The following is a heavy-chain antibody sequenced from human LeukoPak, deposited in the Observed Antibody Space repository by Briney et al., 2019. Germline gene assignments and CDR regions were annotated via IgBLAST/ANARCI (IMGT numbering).Heavy chain of an antibody. V-gene: IGHV5-51*01. D-gene: IGHD2-15*01. J-gene: IGHJ4*02. CDR2: IYPGDSDT. Sequence: GESLKISCKGSGYSFTSYWIGWVRQMPGKGLEWMGIIYPGDSDTRYSPSFQGQVTISADKSISTAYLQWSSLKAPDTAMYYCARFLGYCSGGSCYWDYWGQGTLVTVSS. CDR3: ARFLGYCSGGSCYWDY. CDR1: GYSFTSYW.